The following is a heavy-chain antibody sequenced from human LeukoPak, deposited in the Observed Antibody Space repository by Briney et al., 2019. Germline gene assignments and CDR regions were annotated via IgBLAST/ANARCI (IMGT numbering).Heavy chain of an antibody. CDR1: GFTFSSYA. V-gene: IGHV3-23*01. CDR2: ISGSGGST. Sequence: PGGSLRLSCAASGFTFSSYAMSWVRQAPGKGLEWVPAISGSGGSTYYADSVKGRFTISRDNSKNTLYLQMNSLRAEDTAVYYCAAPMGSSGYYYDYYYYGMDVWGQGTTVTVSS. CDR3: AAPMGSSGYYYDYYYYGMDV. J-gene: IGHJ6*02. D-gene: IGHD3-22*01.